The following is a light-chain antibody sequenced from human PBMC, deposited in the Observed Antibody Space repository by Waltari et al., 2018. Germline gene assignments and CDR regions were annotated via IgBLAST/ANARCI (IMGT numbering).Light chain of an antibody. CDR3: AAWDNSLNGLYV. Sequence: QSVLTQPPSASGTPGQRITISCSGSNSNIGSNVVDWYHQLPGTAPKLVIHSNDQRPSGVPDRFSGSKSGSSASLAISGLQSEDEADYHCAAWDNSLNGLYVFGTGTKVTVL. V-gene: IGLV1-44*01. J-gene: IGLJ1*01. CDR1: NSNIGSNV. CDR2: SND.